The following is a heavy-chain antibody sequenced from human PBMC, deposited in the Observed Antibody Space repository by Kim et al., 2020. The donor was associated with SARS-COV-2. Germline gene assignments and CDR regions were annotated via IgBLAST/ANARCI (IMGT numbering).Heavy chain of an antibody. CDR1: GGSFSGYY. V-gene: IGHV4-34*01. D-gene: IGHD2-2*01. CDR3: VRRLRCSSTSCYYFDY. J-gene: IGHJ4*01. Sequence: SETLSLTCAVYGGSFSGYYWSWIRQPPGKGLEWIGEINHSGSTNYNPSLKSRVTISVDTSKNQFSLKLSSVTAADTAVYYCVRRLRCSSTSCYYFDYWG. CDR2: INHSGST.